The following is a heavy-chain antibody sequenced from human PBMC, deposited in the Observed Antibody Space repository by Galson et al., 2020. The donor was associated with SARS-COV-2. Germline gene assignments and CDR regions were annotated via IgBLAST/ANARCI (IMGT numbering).Heavy chain of an antibody. V-gene: IGHV4-39*01. CDR2: IYYSGST. CDR3: ARHVGTDIVLMVYATKNWFDP. J-gene: IGHJ5*02. D-gene: IGHD2-8*01. Sequence: TSETLSLTCTVSGGSISSSSYYWGWIRQPPGKGLEWIGSIYYSGSTYYNPSLKSRVTISVDTSKNQFSLKLSSVTAADTAVYYCARHVGTDIVLMVYATKNWFDPWGQGTLVTVSS. CDR1: GGSISSSSYY.